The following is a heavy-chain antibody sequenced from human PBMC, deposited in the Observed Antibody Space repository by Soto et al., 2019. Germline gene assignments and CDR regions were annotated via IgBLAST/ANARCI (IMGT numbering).Heavy chain of an antibody. CDR2: IFYSGST. V-gene: IGHV4-59*11. Sequence: PSETLSLTXSVSGGSISGHYWIWIRQPPGEGMEWIGYIFYSGSTTYNPSLKSRVTISVDTSKNQFSLRLSSVTAADTAVYYCARVGSSGWSPDYWGQGTLVTVSS. D-gene: IGHD6-19*01. CDR3: ARVGSSGWSPDY. J-gene: IGHJ4*02. CDR1: GGSISGHY.